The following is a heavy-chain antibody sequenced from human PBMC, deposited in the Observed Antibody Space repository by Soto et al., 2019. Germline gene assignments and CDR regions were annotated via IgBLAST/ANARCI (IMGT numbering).Heavy chain of an antibody. Sequence: XSVKVSYNASGYTFTGYYMHLLRHTPGQGLEWMGWINPNSGGTNYAQKFQGWVTMTRDTSISTAYMELTRLRSDDKAVYYCAGDPDSHYNDSHASSYPWGQGTLVTVSS. V-gene: IGHV1-2*04. J-gene: IGHJ5*02. CDR1: GYTFTGYY. CDR3: AGDPDSHYNDSHASSYP. D-gene: IGHD3-22*01. CDR2: INPNSGGT.